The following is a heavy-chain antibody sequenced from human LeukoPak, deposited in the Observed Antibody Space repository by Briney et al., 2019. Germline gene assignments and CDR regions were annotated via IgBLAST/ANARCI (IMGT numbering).Heavy chain of an antibody. CDR1: GFTFSSHS. Sequence: GGSLRLSCEASGFTFSSHSMNWVRQAPGKGLEWVSSISSSSTYIYYADSVKGRFTISRDNANNSLYLQMNSLRAEDTAVYYCARDREQLWIGGDAFDIWGQGTMVTVSS. V-gene: IGHV3-21*01. CDR2: ISSSSTYI. D-gene: IGHD5-18*01. J-gene: IGHJ3*02. CDR3: ARDREQLWIGGDAFDI.